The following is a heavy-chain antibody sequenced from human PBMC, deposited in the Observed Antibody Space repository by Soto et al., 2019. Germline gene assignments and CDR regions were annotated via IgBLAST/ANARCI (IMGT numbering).Heavy chain of an antibody. J-gene: IGHJ6*03. CDR2: ISAYNGNT. CDR3: ARGFLARDHYYMDV. Sequence: GASVKVSCKASGYTFTSYGISWVRQAPGQGLEWMGWISAYNGNTNYAQKLQGRLTMTRDPSISTAYMELSSLTSDDAAIYFCARGFLARDHYYMDVWGKGTTVTVSS. V-gene: IGHV1-18*01. CDR1: GYTFTSYG.